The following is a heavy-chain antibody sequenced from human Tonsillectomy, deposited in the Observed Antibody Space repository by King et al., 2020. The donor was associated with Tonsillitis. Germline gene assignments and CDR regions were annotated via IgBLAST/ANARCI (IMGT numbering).Heavy chain of an antibody. CDR3: ARQRAVGYFDY. J-gene: IGHJ4*02. D-gene: IGHD6-25*01. Sequence: VQLVESGAEVKKPGASVKVSCKASGYTFTSYYMHWVRQAPGQGLEWMGIINPSGGSTSYAQKFQGRVTMTRETSTSTVYMELNSLRSEDTAVYYCARQRAVGYFDYWGQGTLVTVSS. CDR2: INPSGGST. CDR1: GYTFTSYY. V-gene: IGHV1-46*01.